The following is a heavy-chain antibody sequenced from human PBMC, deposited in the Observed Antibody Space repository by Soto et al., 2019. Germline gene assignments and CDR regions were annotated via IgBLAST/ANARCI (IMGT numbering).Heavy chain of an antibody. V-gene: IGHV1-2*02. CDR2: INPNSGGT. CDR3: ASNLRPGIAAAANDY. CDR1: GYTFTGYY. J-gene: IGHJ4*02. Sequence: GASVKVSCKASGYTFTGYYMHWVRQAPGRGLEWMGWINPNSGGTNYAQKFQGRVTMTRDTSISTAYMELSRLRSDDTAVYYCASNLRPGIAAAANDYWGQGTLVTVSS. D-gene: IGHD6-13*01.